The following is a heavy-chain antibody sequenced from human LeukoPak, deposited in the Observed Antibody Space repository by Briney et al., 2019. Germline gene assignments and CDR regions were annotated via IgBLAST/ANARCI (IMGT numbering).Heavy chain of an antibody. D-gene: IGHD2-2*01. J-gene: IGHJ3*02. CDR1: GYTFTSYD. V-gene: IGHV1-8*01. CDR3: ARGPPYCRSTSCYEDAFDI. CDR2: MNPNSGNT. Sequence: PGASVKVPCKASGYTFTSYDINWVRQATGQGLEWMGWMNPNSGNTGYAQKFQGRVTMTRNTSISTAYMELSSLRSEDTAVYYCARGPPYCRSTSCYEDAFDIWGQGTMVTVSS.